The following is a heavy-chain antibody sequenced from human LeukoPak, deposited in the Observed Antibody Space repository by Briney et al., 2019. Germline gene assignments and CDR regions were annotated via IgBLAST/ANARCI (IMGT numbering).Heavy chain of an antibody. V-gene: IGHV4-34*01. Sequence: SETLSLTCAVYGGSFSGYYWSWIRQPPGKGLEWIGEINHSGSTNYNPSLKSRVTISVDTSKNQFSLKLSSVTAADTAVYYCARVYYYDSSGTNLDAFDIWGQGTMVTVSS. CDR2: INHSGST. D-gene: IGHD3-22*01. CDR1: GGSFSGYY. CDR3: ARVYYYDSSGTNLDAFDI. J-gene: IGHJ3*02.